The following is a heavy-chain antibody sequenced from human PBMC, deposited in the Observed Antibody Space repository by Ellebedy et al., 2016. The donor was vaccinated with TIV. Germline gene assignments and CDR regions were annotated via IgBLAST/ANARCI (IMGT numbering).Heavy chain of an antibody. CDR2: IYPSGST. CDR1: GGAISSYY. CDR3: ASLRGGNFDY. Sequence: SETLSLTCTVAGGAISSYYWSWIRQPPGEGREWNGYIYPSGSTNYNPSHKSRVTISVDTSKNQFSLKLSSETAADTAVYYCASLRGGNFDYWGQGTPVTVSS. D-gene: IGHD3-10*01. J-gene: IGHJ4*02. V-gene: IGHV4-59*01.